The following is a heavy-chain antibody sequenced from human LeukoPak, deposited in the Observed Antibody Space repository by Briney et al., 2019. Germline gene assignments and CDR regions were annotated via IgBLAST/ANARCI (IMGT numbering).Heavy chain of an antibody. CDR1: GFSFNNYW. J-gene: IGHJ4*02. V-gene: IGHV3-7*05. CDR2: VKQDGSEK. Sequence: PGGSLRLSCAAAGFSFNNYWMNWVRQAPGKGLEWVGNVKQDGSEKYYGDSVKGRFTISRDNSKNTLYVQMNSLRAEDTAVYYCAKMTGSGGSRFDYWGQGTLVTVSS. D-gene: IGHD2-15*01. CDR3: AKMTGSGGSRFDY.